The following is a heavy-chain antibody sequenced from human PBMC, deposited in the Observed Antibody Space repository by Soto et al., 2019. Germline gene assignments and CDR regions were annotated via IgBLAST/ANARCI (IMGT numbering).Heavy chain of an antibody. V-gene: IGHV1-3*01. D-gene: IGHD5-18*01. Sequence: QVHLVQSGAEVKKPGASVKVSCKTSGYTFTNNVIHWVRQAPGQRLEWMGWGNAGNDNTKWSREFQGRLTLTKDTSETTAYRELSSLTSEDTAIYFCAREVPYGYSRFDYWGQGILVTVSS. CDR3: AREVPYGYSRFDY. CDR2: GNAGNDNT. J-gene: IGHJ4*02. CDR1: GYTFTNNV.